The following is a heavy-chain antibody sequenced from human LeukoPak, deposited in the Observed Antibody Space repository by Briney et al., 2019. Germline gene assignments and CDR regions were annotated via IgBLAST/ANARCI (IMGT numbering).Heavy chain of an antibody. CDR3: AREKGSSGWQYYFDY. J-gene: IGHJ4*02. Sequence: PSETLSLTCAVYGGSFSDYYWGWIRQPPGKGLEWIGEVNHGGGTNYNPSLKSRVTMSVDTSKNQFSLILSSVTAADTAVYYCAREKGSSGWQYYFDYWGQGTLVTVSS. CDR2: VNHGGGT. CDR1: GGSFSDYY. D-gene: IGHD6-19*01. V-gene: IGHV4-34*01.